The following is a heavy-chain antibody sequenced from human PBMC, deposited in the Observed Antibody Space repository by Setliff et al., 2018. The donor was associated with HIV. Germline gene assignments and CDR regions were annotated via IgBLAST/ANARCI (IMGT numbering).Heavy chain of an antibody. D-gene: IGHD1-26*01. CDR1: GVSTISSSSSYY. J-gene: IGHJ6*03. CDR3: ARGQDLGATWTGYYYYYMDV. CDR2: VYYSGST. Sequence: SETLSLTCIVSGVSTISSSSSYYWGWIRQPPGKGLEWIGYVYYSGSTYYNPSLKSRVTISVDTSKNQFSLKLTSVTAADTAVYYCARGQDLGATWTGYYYYYMDVWGKGTTVTVSS. V-gene: IGHV4-39*07.